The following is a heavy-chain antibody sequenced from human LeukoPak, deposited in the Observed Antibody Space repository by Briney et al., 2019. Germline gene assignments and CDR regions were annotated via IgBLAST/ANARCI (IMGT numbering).Heavy chain of an antibody. J-gene: IGHJ4*02. V-gene: IGHV4-61*02. CDR2: IYKRGNT. CDR3: ARGLYSRVDY. D-gene: IGHD6-13*01. Sequence: SQTLSLTCTVSRGSITSGSYYWNWIRQPAGKGLEWVGRIYKRGNTNYNPSLKSRVTISVDRSKNQFSLKLSSVTAADTAVYYCARGLYSRVDYWGQGTLVTVSS. CDR1: RGSITSGSYY.